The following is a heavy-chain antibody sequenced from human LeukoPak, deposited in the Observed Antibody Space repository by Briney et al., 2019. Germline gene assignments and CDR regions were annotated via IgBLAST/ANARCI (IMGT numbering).Heavy chain of an antibody. J-gene: IGHJ4*02. V-gene: IGHV3-48*03. CDR2: ISSSGSTI. Sequence: AGGSLRLSCAASGFTFSSYGMNWVRQAPGKGLEWVSYISSSGSTIYYADSVKGRFAISRDNAKNSLYLQMNSLRAEDTAVYYCARGPQAIYYDSSGYYYYWGQGTLVTVSS. D-gene: IGHD3-22*01. CDR3: ARGPQAIYYDSSGYYYY. CDR1: GFTFSSYG.